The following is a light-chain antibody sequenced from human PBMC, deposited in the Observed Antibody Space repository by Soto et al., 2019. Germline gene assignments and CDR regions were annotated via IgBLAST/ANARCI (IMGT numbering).Light chain of an antibody. CDR3: GAWDDSLSAV. V-gene: IGLV1-51*01. CDR1: SSNIGNNY. Sequence: QSVLTQPPSVSAAPGQKVTISCSRSSSNIGNNYVSWYQQLPGTAPKLLIYDNNKRPSGIPDRFSGSKSGTSATLGITGRQTGDEADYYCGAWDDSLSAVFGGGTKLTVL. CDR2: DNN. J-gene: IGLJ2*01.